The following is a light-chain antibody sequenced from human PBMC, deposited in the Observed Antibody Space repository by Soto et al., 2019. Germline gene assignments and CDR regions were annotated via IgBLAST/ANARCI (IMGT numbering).Light chain of an antibody. J-gene: IGKJ1*01. CDR3: QQYGSSPRT. Sequence: DILLTQSPGTMSLSPGERATLSCRASQSVRSSYLAWYQQTPGQTPRLLIYAASSRATGIPDRFSGSGSGTDFSLTISRLEAEDFAVYYCQQYGSSPRTFGQGTKVDIK. CDR1: QSVRSSY. CDR2: AAS. V-gene: IGKV3-20*01.